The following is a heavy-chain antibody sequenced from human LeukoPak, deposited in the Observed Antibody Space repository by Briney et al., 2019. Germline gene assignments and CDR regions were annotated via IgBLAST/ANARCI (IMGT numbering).Heavy chain of an antibody. Sequence: GGSLRLSCAASGFTFSSYAMHWVRQAPGKGLEWVAFIRYDGSNKYYADSVKGRFTISRDNSKNTLYLQMNSLRAEDTAVYYCARGGPAAGRFDYWGQGTLVTVSS. D-gene: IGHD6-13*01. V-gene: IGHV3-30*14. J-gene: IGHJ4*02. CDR3: ARGGPAAGRFDY. CDR2: IRYDGSNK. CDR1: GFTFSSYA.